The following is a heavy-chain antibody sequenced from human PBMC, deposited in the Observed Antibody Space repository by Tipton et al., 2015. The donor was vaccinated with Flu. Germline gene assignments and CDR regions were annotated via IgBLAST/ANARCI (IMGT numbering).Heavy chain of an antibody. V-gene: IGHV4-39*01. J-gene: IGHJ4*02. CDR1: GGSISSSSYY. CDR2: IYYSGST. Sequence: TLSLTCTVSGGSISSSSYYRGWIRQPPGKGLEWIGSIYYSGSTYYNPSLKSRVTISVDTSKNQFSLKLSSVTAADTAVYYCASIIAVAGTSRFDYWGQGTLVTVSS. CDR3: ASIIAVAGTSRFDY. D-gene: IGHD6-19*01.